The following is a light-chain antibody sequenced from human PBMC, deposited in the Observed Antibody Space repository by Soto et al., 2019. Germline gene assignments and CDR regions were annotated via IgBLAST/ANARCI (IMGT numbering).Light chain of an antibody. J-gene: IGKJ1*01. CDR1: QTISGW. Sequence: DIPMTQSPSTLSGSVGDRVTITCRASQTISGWLAWYQQRPGKAPNLLIFDASTLESGVPSRFSGSGSGTTFTLTISSLQSDDFATYYCLQYNGYYRTFGQGTKVDNK. CDR2: DAS. CDR3: LQYNGYYRT. V-gene: IGKV1-5*01.